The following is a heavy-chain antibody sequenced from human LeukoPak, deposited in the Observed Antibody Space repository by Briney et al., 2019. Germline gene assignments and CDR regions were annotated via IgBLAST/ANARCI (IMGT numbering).Heavy chain of an antibody. CDR2: IRYDGINK. D-gene: IGHD4/OR15-4a*01. CDR1: GFTFSTHG. V-gene: IGHV3-30*02. CDR3: AKSGLSRFDY. Sequence: GGSLRLSCAASGFTFSTHGMHWVRQAPGKGLEWVAFIRYDGINKYYADSVKGRFTISRDSFKNTLHLQMNSLRAEDTAVYYCAKSGLSRFDYWSQGTLVTVSS. J-gene: IGHJ4*02.